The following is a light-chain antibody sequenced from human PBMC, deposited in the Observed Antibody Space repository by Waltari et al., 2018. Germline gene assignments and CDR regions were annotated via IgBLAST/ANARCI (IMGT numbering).Light chain of an antibody. CDR1: SSNVGGYNY. V-gene: IGLV2-11*01. CDR2: DVN. J-gene: IGLJ1*01. Sequence: QSALTQPRSVSGSPGHSVTISCTGSSSNVGGYNYFSWYQHHPGKAPKLIIYDVNKRPSGVPDRFAGSKSGDTASLTISGLQVEDEADYYCCSYAGSYTYVFGTGTKVTV. CDR3: CSYAGSYTYV.